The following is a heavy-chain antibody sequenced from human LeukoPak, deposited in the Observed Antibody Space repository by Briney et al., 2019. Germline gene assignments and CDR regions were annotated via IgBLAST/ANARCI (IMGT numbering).Heavy chain of an antibody. Sequence: GGSLRLSCAASGFTFSSYAMHWVRQAPGKGLEYVSAISSNGGSTYYANSVKGRFTISRDNSKNTLYLQMGSLRAEDLAVYYCARLGTQVGATGGYWGQGTLVTVSS. CDR2: ISSNGGST. CDR3: ARLGTQVGATGGY. V-gene: IGHV3-64*01. D-gene: IGHD1-26*01. CDR1: GFTFSSYA. J-gene: IGHJ4*02.